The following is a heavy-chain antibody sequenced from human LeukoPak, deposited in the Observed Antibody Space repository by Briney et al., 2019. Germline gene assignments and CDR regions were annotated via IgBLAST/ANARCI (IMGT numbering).Heavy chain of an antibody. CDR3: ARGQKYIYGYTVTELGSRYFDY. CDR1: GYTFTGYY. V-gene: IGHV1-2*02. Sequence: ASVKVSCKASGYTFTGYYMHWVRQAPGQGLEWMGWTNPNSGGTNYAQKFQGRVTMTRDTSISTAYMELSRLRSDDTAVYYCARGQKYIYGYTVTELGSRYFDYWGQGTLVTVSS. D-gene: IGHD5-18*01. CDR2: TNPNSGGT. J-gene: IGHJ4*02.